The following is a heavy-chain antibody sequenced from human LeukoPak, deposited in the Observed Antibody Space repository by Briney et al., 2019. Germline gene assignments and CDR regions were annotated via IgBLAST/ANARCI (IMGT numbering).Heavy chain of an antibody. CDR1: GFTFSSYG. CDR3: AKRYYYMDV. CDR2: ISGSGGST. V-gene: IGHV3-23*01. J-gene: IGHJ6*03. Sequence: PGGSLRLSCGAPGFTFSSYGMHWVRQAPGKGLEWVSAISGSGGSTYYADSVKGRFTISRDNSKNTLYLQMNSLRAEDTAVYYCAKRYYYMDVWGKGTTVTVSS.